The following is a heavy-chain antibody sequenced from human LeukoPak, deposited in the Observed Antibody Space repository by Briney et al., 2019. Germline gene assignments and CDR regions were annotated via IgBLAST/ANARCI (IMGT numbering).Heavy chain of an antibody. D-gene: IGHD6-13*01. CDR1: GGSISSYY. V-gene: IGHV4-59*08. CDR3: ASRGRAAAGTWDFDL. CDR2: IYYSGCT. Sequence: SETLSLTCTVSGGSISSYYWSWIRQSPEEGLEYIRYIYYSGCTKYNPSLERRVTISVDTSKDQCSLKMSSATAPDTAVYYCASRGRAAAGTWDFDLWGRGTLVTVSS. J-gene: IGHJ2*01.